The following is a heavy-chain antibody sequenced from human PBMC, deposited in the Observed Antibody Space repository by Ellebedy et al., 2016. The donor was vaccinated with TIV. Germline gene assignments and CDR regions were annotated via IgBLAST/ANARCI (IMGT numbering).Heavy chain of an antibody. D-gene: IGHD6-13*01. CDR1: GFTFSNAW. J-gene: IGHJ4*02. CDR2: ISSDGTTT. CDR3: ARDVYSRGDY. Sequence: GESLKISXAASGFTFSNAWMSWVRQASGKGLVWVSRISSDGTTTIYADSVKGRFTISRDNAKNTLYLQMDTLRGEDTAVYYCARDVYSRGDYWGQGTLVTVSS. V-gene: IGHV3-74*01.